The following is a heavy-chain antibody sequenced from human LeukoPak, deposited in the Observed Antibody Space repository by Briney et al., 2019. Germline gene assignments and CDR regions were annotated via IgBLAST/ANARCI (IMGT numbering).Heavy chain of an antibody. D-gene: IGHD1-26*01. Sequence: GASLKISCKGSGYSFTSYWIGWVRPMPGKGLEWMGIIYPGDSDTRYSPSFQGQVTISADKSISTAYLQWSSLKASDTAMYYCARHRGELLTHPDYWGQGTLVTVSS. CDR2: IYPGDSDT. CDR3: ARHRGELLTHPDY. CDR1: GYSFTSYW. J-gene: IGHJ4*02. V-gene: IGHV5-51*01.